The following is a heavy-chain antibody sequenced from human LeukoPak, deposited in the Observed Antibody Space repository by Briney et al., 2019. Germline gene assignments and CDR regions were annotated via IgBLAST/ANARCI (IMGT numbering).Heavy chain of an antibody. Sequence: ASVKVSCKASGYTFTGYYMHWVRQAPGQGLEWMGWINPNSGGTNYAQKFQGRVTMTRDTSISTAYMELSRLRSDDTAVYYCARSSYSSSWYSPFDYWGQGTLVTVSS. CDR1: GYTFTGYY. D-gene: IGHD6-13*01. CDR3: ARSSYSSSWYSPFDY. V-gene: IGHV1-2*02. J-gene: IGHJ4*02. CDR2: INPNSGGT.